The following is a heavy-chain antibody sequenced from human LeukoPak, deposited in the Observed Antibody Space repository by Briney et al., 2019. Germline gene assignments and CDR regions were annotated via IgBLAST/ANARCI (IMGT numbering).Heavy chain of an antibody. J-gene: IGHJ4*02. CDR3: ARARWTSTVTTYYLDY. CDR2: INAGSGNT. V-gene: IGHV1-3*01. D-gene: IGHD4-17*01. CDR1: GYTFTSYA. Sequence: GASVKVSCKASGYTFTSYAIHWVRQAPGQRLEWMGWINAGSGNTKYSQNFQGRVTITRDTSASTAYMELSNLRSEDTAVYYCARARWTSTVTTYYLDYWGQGTLVTVSS.